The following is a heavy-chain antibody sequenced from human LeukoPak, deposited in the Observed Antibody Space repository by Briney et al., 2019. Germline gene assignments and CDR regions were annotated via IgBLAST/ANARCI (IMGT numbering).Heavy chain of an antibody. CDR1: GFTFSSYA. Sequence: PGGSLRLSCAASGFTFSSYAMHWVSQAPGKGLEWVAVISYEGSNKYYADSVKGRFTICRDNSKNTLYLQMSSLRAEDTAVYYCARDRTYYDFWSGPEVWEFDYWGQGTLVTVSS. V-gene: IGHV3-30-3*01. CDR3: ARDRTYYDFWSGPEVWEFDY. CDR2: ISYEGSNK. D-gene: IGHD3-3*01. J-gene: IGHJ4*02.